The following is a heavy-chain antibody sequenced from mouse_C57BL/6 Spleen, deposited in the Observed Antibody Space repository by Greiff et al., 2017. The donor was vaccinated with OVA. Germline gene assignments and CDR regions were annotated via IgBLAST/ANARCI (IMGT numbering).Heavy chain of an antibody. J-gene: IGHJ3*01. CDR3: ARNDYEGGFAY. CDR2: ISSGSSTI. CDR1: GFTFSDYG. V-gene: IGHV5-17*01. D-gene: IGHD2-4*01. Sequence: DVKLVESGGGLVKPGGSLKLSCAASGFTFSDYGMHWVRQAPEKGLEWVAYISSGSSTIYYADTVKGRFTISRDNAKNTLFLQMTSLRSEDTAMYYCARNDYEGGFAYWGQGTLVTVSA.